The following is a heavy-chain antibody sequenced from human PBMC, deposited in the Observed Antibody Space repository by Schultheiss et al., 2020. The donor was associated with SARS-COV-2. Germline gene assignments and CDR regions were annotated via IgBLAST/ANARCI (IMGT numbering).Heavy chain of an antibody. J-gene: IGHJ5*02. Sequence: GGSLRLSCAASGFTFSSYGMHWVRQAPGKGLEWVSYISSSSSAIYYADSVKGRFTISRDNSKNTLYLQMNSLRAEDTAVYYCARGGARPRWPAPTQSFHNWFDPWGQGTLVTVSS. CDR2: ISSSSSAI. D-gene: IGHD2-2*01. CDR1: GFTFSSYG. V-gene: IGHV3-48*01. CDR3: ARGGARPRWPAPTQSFHNWFDP.